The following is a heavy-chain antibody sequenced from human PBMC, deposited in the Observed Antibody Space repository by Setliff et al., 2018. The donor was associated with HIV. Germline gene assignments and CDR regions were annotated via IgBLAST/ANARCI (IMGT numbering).Heavy chain of an antibody. J-gene: IGHJ4*02. CDR2: IKQDGSEK. CDR1: GFTFSSYW. CDR3: ARGYCSGETCSKGRYFDY. D-gene: IGHD2-15*01. V-gene: IGHV3-7*01. Sequence: PGGSLRLSCAASGFTFSSYWMSWVRQAPGKGLEWVANIKQDGSEKYHVDSVKGRFTISRDNARNSLYLQMNSLRVEDTAVYYCARGYCSGETCSKGRYFDYWGQGTLVTVSS.